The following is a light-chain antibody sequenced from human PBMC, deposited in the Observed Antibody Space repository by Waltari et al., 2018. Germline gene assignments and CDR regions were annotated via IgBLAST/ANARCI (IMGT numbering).Light chain of an antibody. V-gene: IGLV2-23*02. J-gene: IGLJ2*01. CDR2: EVT. CDR1: SIDVGNYNH. Sequence: QPALPHPASGSGPLGQSTTIPCTAPSIDVGNYNHLSWFQHHPGFAPKLIIYEVTKRPSGISNRFSGSKSGNTASLTISGLHAEDEAEYHCCSFVYGGSVVFGGGTKLTVL. CDR3: CSFVYGGSVV.